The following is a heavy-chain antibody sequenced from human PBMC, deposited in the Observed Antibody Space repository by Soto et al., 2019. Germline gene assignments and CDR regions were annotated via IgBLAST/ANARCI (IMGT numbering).Heavy chain of an antibody. J-gene: IGHJ6*02. CDR1: GYTFTSYG. CDR3: ARRYCSGGSCWVGDYYYSMDV. CDR2: ISAYNGNT. V-gene: IGHV1-18*01. Sequence: ASVKVSCKASGYTFTSYGISWVRQAPGQGLEWMGWISAYNGNTNYAQKLQGRVTMTTDTSTSTAYMELRSLRRDDTAVYYCARRYCSGGSCWVGDYYYSMDVWGQRTTVTVSS. D-gene: IGHD2-15*01.